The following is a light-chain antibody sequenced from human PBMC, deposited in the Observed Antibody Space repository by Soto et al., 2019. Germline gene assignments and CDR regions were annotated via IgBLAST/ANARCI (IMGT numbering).Light chain of an antibody. J-gene: IGKJ1*01. CDR3: QQYNSYSWT. Sequence: DIQMTQSPSTLSASVGDRVTITCRASQSISSWLAWYQQKPGKAPKLLIYKASSLESGVPSRFGGSGSGTEFTLTISSLQPDDFATDYCQQYNSYSWTFGQGTKVEIK. CDR2: KAS. CDR1: QSISSW. V-gene: IGKV1-5*03.